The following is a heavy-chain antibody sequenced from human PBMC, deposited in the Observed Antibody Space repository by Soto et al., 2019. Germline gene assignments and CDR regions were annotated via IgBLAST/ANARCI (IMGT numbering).Heavy chain of an antibody. CDR1: GFTLSNTG. V-gene: IGHV3-30*18. D-gene: IGHD6-19*01. CDR2: MSHDGSNT. J-gene: IGHJ5*02. CDR3: AKDWSSSGWFNWFDP. Sequence: QVQLVESGGGVVQPGRSLRLSCVASGFTLSNTGMHWVRQAPGKGLEWVAMMSHDGSNTYYGDSVKGRFTISRDNSWNTLYLQMDSLRPEDTSVYYCAKDWSSSGWFNWFDPWGQGTLVTVSS.